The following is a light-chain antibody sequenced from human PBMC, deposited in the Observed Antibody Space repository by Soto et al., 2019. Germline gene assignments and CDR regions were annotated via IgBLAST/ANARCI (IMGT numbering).Light chain of an antibody. CDR1: SSDVGGYNY. CDR2: DVS. CDR3: CSYAGSYTSPYV. V-gene: IGLV2-11*01. J-gene: IGLJ1*01. Sequence: QSALTQPRSVSGAPGQSVTISCTGTSSDVGGYNYVSWYQQHPGKAPKLMIYDVSNRPSGVPDRFSGSKSGNSASLTISGLQAEDEADYYCCSYAGSYTSPYVFGTGTKLTVL.